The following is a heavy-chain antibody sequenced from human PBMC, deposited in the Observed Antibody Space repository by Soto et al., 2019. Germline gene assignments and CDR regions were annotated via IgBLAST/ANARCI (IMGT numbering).Heavy chain of an antibody. Sequence: SGPTLVNPTQTLTLTCTFSGFSIITSGMCVNWIRQPPGKALEWLALIDWVDDKFYSTSLKTRLTISKDTSKHQVVLTMTNMDPVDTATYYCARTVHTTRGLMDVWGQGTTVTVSS. CDR1: GFSIITSGMC. CDR3: ARTVHTTRGLMDV. V-gene: IGHV2-70*01. J-gene: IGHJ6*02. CDR2: IDWVDDK. D-gene: IGHD2-2*01.